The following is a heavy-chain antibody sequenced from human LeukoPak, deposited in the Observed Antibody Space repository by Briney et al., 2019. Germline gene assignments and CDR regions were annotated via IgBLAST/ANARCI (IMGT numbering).Heavy chain of an antibody. V-gene: IGHV3-23*01. CDR2: ISGGGEST. CDR1: GFTFSNYA. CDR3: AKGKYSSGGVPDY. D-gene: IGHD6-19*01. J-gene: IGHJ4*02. Sequence: PGGSLRLSCAASGFTFSNYAMSWVRQAPGKGLEWVSSISGGGESTYYADSVKGRFTVSRDNSKNTLYLQINSLRGEDTAVYYCAKGKYSSGGVPDYWGQGTLVTVSS.